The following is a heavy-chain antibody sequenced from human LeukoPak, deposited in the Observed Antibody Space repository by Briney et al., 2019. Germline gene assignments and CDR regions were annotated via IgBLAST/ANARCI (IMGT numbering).Heavy chain of an antibody. CDR2: INPSGGST. Sequence: ASVKVSCKASGYTFTSYYMHWVRQAPGQGLEWMGIINPSGGSTSYAQKFQGRVTMATDTSTSTAYMELRSLRSDDTAVYYCARGMAAECFDYWGQGTLVTVSS. CDR1: GYTFTSYY. J-gene: IGHJ4*02. V-gene: IGHV1-46*01. D-gene: IGHD5-24*01. CDR3: ARGMAAECFDY.